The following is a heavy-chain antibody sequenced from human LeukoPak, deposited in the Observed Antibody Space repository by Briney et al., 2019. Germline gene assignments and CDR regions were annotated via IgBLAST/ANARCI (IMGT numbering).Heavy chain of an antibody. D-gene: IGHD2-21*02. CDR2: IYTSGST. CDR1: GGSISSYY. J-gene: IGHJ5*02. V-gene: IGHV4-4*07. CDR3: ARVQCGGDCYSTYNWFDP. Sequence: MSSETLSLTCTVSGGSISSYYWSWIRQPAGKGLEWIGRIYTSGSTNYNPSLKSRVTMSVDTSKNQFSLKLSSVTAADTAVYYCARVQCGGDCYSTYNWFDPWGQGTLVTVSS.